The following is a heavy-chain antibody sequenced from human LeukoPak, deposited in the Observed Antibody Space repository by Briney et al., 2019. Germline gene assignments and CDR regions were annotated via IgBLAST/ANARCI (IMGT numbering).Heavy chain of an antibody. CDR1: GFTFSSYS. J-gene: IGHJ4*02. V-gene: IGHV3-21*01. CDR3: ARQSVYYYGSGRPVDY. CDR2: ISSSSSYI. D-gene: IGHD3-10*01. Sequence: GGSLRLSCAASGFTFSSYSMNWVRQAPGKGLEWVSSISSSSSYIYYADSVKGRFTISRDNAKNSLYLQMNSLRAEDTAVYYCARQSVYYYGSGRPVDYWGQGTLVTVSS.